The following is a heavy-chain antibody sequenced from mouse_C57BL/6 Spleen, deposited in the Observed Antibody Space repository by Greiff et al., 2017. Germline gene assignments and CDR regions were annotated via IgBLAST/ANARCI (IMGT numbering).Heavy chain of an antibody. V-gene: IGHV1-50*01. Sequence: QVQLQQPGAELVKPGASVKLSCKASGYTFTSYWMQWVKQRPGQGLEWIGEIDPSDSYTNYNQKFKGKATLTVDTSSSTAYMQLSSLTSDVSAVYYCARSIYDVYYGHYFDYWGQGTTLTVSS. J-gene: IGHJ2*01. CDR2: IDPSDSYT. CDR1: GYTFTSYW. CDR3: ARSIYDVYYGHYFDY. D-gene: IGHD2-3*01.